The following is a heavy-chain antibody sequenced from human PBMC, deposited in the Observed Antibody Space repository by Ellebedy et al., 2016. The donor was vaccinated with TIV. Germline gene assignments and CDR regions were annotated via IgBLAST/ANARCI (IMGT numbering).Heavy chain of an antibody. V-gene: IGHV3-11*01. J-gene: IGHJ4*02. CDR1: GFTFSGYY. D-gene: IGHD6-13*01. CDR2: ISYSGDLM. CDR3: ARLGVKAAAGESDY. Sequence: PGGSLRLSCAASGFTFSGYYMSWFRQAPGKGPEWVSYISYSGDLMYYADSVKGRFTTSRDNAGNSLYLQMNSLRAEDTAVYYCARLGVKAAAGESDYWGQGTLVIVSS.